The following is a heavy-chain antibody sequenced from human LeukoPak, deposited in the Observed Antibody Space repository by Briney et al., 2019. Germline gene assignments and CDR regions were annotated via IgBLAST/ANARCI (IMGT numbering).Heavy chain of an antibody. V-gene: IGHV4-34*01. CDR2: INHSGST. CDR1: GGSFSGYY. J-gene: IGHJ6*02. D-gene: IGHD3-3*01. Sequence: TSETLSLTCAVYGGSFSGYYWSWIRQPPGKGLEWIGEINHSGSTNYNPSLKSRVTISVDTSKNQFSLKLSSVTAADTAVYYCARQFPPSSFWSGPYGMDVWGQGTTVTVSS. CDR3: ARQFPPSSFWSGPYGMDV.